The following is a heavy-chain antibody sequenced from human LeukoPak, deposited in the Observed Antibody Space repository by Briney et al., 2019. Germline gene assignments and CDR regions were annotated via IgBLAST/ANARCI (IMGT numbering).Heavy chain of an antibody. J-gene: IGHJ4*02. Sequence: RPGGSLRLSCAASGFTFVDYGMSWVRQAPGKGLEWVSGINWNGGSTGYADSVKGRFTISRDNAKNSLYLQMNSLRAEDTALYYCARVQGYCSSTSCYFDHWGQGTLVTVSS. CDR2: INWNGGST. CDR3: ARVQGYCSSTSCYFDH. V-gene: IGHV3-20*04. D-gene: IGHD2-2*01. CDR1: GFTFVDYG.